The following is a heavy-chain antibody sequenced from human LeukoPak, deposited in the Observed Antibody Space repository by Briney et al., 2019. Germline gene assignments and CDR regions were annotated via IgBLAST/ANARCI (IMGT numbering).Heavy chain of an antibody. CDR1: GGSISSSSYY. V-gene: IGHV4-39*07. CDR3: ARILRPAASAAGFNYFDY. Sequence: SETLSLTCTVSGGSISSSSYYWGWIRQPPGKGLEWIGSIYYSGSTYYNPSLKSRVTISVDTSKNQFSLKLSSVTAADTAVYYCARILRPAASAAGFNYFDYWGQGTLVTVSS. D-gene: IGHD6-13*01. CDR2: IYYSGST. J-gene: IGHJ4*02.